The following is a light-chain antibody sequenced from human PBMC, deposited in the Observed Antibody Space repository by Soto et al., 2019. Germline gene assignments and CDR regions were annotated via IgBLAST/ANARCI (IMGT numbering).Light chain of an antibody. CDR2: GAS. CDR1: QTVNNNY. Sequence: DIVLTQSPGTLSLSPGERAILSCRASQTVNNNYLAWYQQKPGQAPRLLSYGASSRATGIPDSFSGSGSGTDFTLTSSRLEPEDFAVYYCQQYTSSPPTFGQGTKVDIK. CDR3: QQYTSSPPT. V-gene: IGKV3-20*01. J-gene: IGKJ1*01.